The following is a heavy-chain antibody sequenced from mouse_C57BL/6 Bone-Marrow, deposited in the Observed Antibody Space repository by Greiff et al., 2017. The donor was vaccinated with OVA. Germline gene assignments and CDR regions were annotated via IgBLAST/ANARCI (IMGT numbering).Heavy chain of an antibody. CDR3: AREGYGNYEWFAY. CDR1: GYTFTSYW. J-gene: IGHJ3*01. V-gene: IGHV1-52*01. Sequence: VQLQQPGAELVRPGSSVKLSCKASGYTFTSYWMHWVKQRPIQGLEWIGNIDPSDSETHYNQKFKDKATLTVDKSSSTAYMQLSSLTSEDSAVYYCAREGYGNYEWFAYWGQGTLVTVSA. CDR2: IDPSDSET. D-gene: IGHD2-10*02.